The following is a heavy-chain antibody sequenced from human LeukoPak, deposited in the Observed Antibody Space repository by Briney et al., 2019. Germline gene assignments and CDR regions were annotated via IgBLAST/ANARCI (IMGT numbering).Heavy chain of an antibody. D-gene: IGHD3-22*01. CDR3: TTDPHTYYYDSSGLS. Sequence: GGSLRLSCAASGFTFSSNAMSWVRQAPGKGLEWVGRIKSKTDGGTTDYAAPVKGRFTISRDDSKNTLYLQMNSLKTEDTAVYYCTTDPHTYYYDSSGLSWGQGTLVTVSS. J-gene: IGHJ4*02. CDR2: IKSKTDGGTT. V-gene: IGHV3-15*01. CDR1: GFTFSSNA.